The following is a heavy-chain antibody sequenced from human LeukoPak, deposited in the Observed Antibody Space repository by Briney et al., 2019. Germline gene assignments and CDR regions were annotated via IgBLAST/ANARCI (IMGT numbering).Heavy chain of an antibody. CDR1: GFTFSSYA. V-gene: IGHV3-30*04. CDR3: ARRAYFDY. Sequence: GRSLRLSCAASGFTFSSYAMHWVRQAPGKGLEWVGIISYDGSNKYYADSVKGRFTISRDNAKNTLYLQMNSLRAEDTAVYYCARRAYFDYWGQGTLVTVSS. J-gene: IGHJ4*02. CDR2: ISYDGSNK.